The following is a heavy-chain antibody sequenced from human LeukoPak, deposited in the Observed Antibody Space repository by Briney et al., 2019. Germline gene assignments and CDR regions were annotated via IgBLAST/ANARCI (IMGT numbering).Heavy chain of an antibody. Sequence: GRSLRLSCVVSGFTFSSYWMSWVRQAPGKGLEWVANIKQDGSEKYYVDSVKGRFTISRDNAKNSLYLQMNSLRAEDTAVYYCAREADDGVYYFDYWGQGTLVTVSS. J-gene: IGHJ4*02. CDR3: AREADDGVYYFDY. V-gene: IGHV3-7*01. CDR2: IKQDGSEK. CDR1: GFTFSSYW. D-gene: IGHD5-24*01.